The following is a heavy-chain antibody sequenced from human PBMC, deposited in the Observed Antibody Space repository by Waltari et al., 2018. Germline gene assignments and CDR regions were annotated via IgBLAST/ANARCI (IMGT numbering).Heavy chain of an antibody. J-gene: IGHJ6*03. CDR3: AREPPTRPYYDFWSGYYGAYYYYYMDV. D-gene: IGHD3-3*01. CDR2: ISSSSSYI. V-gene: IGHV3-21*01. CDR1: GFTFSSYS. Sequence: EVQLVESGGGLVKPGGSLRLSCAASGFTFSSYSMNWVRQAPGKGLEWVSSISSSSSYIYDADSVKGRFTISRDNAKNSLYLQMNSLRAEDTAVYYCAREPPTRPYYDFWSGYYGAYYYYYMDVWGKGTTVTISS.